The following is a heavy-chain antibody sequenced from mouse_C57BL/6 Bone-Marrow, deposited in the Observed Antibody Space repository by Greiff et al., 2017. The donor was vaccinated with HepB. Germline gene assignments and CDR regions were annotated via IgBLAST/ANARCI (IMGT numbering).Heavy chain of an antibody. J-gene: IGHJ2*01. V-gene: IGHV6-6*01. Sequence: EVQLQESGGGLVQPGGSMKLSCAASGFTFSDAWMDWVRQSPEKGLEWVAEIRNKANNHATYYAESVKGRFTISRDDSKSSVYLQMNSLRAEDTGIYYCTRAKSPNWEGVYFDYWGQGTTLTVSS. CDR1: GFTFSDAW. D-gene: IGHD4-1*01. CDR3: TRAKSPNWEGVYFDY. CDR2: IRNKANNHAT.